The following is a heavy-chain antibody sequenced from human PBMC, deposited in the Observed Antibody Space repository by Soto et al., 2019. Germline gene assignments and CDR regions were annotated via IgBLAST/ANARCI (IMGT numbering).Heavy chain of an antibody. V-gene: IGHV3-7*03. CDR2: MNEDGSER. D-gene: IGHD4-4*01. J-gene: IGHJ4*02. CDR1: GFSFSSAW. Sequence: EVQLVESGGGLVQPGGSLRLSCAASGFSFSSAWMTWIRQAPGKGLERVAIMNEDGSERYYVDSVKGRFTISRDNAKNALFLQMNSLRVEDTAVYFCARDRAYSRFDYWGQGSLVTVSS. CDR3: ARDRAYSRFDY.